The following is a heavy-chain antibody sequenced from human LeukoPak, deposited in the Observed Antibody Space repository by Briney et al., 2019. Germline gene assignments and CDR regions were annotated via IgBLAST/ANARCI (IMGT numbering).Heavy chain of an antibody. D-gene: IGHD5-12*01. CDR1: GGSIGSGTYY. CDR2: IYSSGST. V-gene: IGHV4-61*02. Sequence: SETLSLTCTVSGGSIGSGTYYWGWIRQPAGKGLEWIGRIYSSGSTNYSPSLKSRVTMSVDTSRNQFSLNLTSVTAADTAIYYCARDLLHRGYAFDIWGQGTMVTVSS. J-gene: IGHJ3*02. CDR3: ARDLLHRGYAFDI.